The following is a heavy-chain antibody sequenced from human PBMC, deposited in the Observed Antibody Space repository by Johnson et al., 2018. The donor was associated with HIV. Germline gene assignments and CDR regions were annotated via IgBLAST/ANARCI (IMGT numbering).Heavy chain of an antibody. V-gene: IGHV3-30*03. D-gene: IGHD2-21*01. CDR2: ISYDGSNK. CDR3: ARGGLGGIGDPDAFDI. CDR1: GFTFSDYY. J-gene: IGHJ3*02. Sequence: VQLVESGGGSVQPGGSLRLSCAASGFTFSDYYMSWIRQAPGKGLEWVAVISYDGSNKYYADSVKGRFTVSRDNAQDSLYLQMNSLRAEDTAFYYCARGGLGGIGDPDAFDIWGQGTMVTVSS.